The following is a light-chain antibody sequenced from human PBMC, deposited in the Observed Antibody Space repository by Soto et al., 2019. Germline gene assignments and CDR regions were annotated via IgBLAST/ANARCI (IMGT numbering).Light chain of an antibody. J-gene: IGKJ5*01. V-gene: IGKV1-9*01. CDR3: LQPIHWLT. CDR1: QGISSY. CDR2: SAP. Sequence: LSASVGGRVTSTFRVSQGISSYLDWYQQKAGKSPKFLIYSAPTWQSGVPSRFTGSGSGTEFALTINSVEAEDVAIYYCLQPIHWLTFGQGTRLEIK.